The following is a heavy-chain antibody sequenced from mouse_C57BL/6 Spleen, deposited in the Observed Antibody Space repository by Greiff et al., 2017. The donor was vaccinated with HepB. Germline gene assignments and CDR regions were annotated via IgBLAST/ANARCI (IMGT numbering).Heavy chain of an antibody. CDR1: GYTFPSYW. CDR3: ARGQAYYAMDY. D-gene: IGHD3-2*02. V-gene: IGHV1-50*01. J-gene: IGHJ4*01. Sequence: QVQLQQPGAELVKPGASVKLSCKASGYTFPSYWMQWVKQRPGQGLEWIGEIDPSDSYTNYNQKFKGKATLTVDTSSSTAYMQLSSLTSEDSAVYYCARGQAYYAMDYWGQGTSVIVSS. CDR2: IDPSDSYT.